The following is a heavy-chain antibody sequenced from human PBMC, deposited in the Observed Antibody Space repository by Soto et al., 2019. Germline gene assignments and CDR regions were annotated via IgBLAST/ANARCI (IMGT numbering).Heavy chain of an antibody. V-gene: IGHV4-59*08. CDR3: ARHLSGFDRGYSGRTDAFDI. CDR2: IYYSGST. J-gene: IGHJ3*02. D-gene: IGHD5-12*01. Sequence: PSETLSLTCTVSGGSISSCYWSWIRQPPGKGLEWIGYIYYSGSTNYNPSLKSRVTISVDTSKNQFSLKMSSVTAADTAVYYCARHLSGFDRGYSGRTDAFDIWGQGTMVTVSS. CDR1: GGSISSCY.